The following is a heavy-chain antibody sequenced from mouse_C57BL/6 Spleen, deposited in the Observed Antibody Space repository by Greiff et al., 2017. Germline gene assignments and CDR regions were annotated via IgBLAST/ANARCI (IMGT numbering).Heavy chain of an antibody. Sequence: QVQLQQPGAELVKPGASVKLSCKASGYTFTSYWMHWVKQRPGRGLEWIGRFDPNSGGTKYNEKFKSKATLTVDKPSSTAYMQLSSLTSEDSAVYYCAREGAFGGFAYWGQGTLVTVSA. CDR2: FDPNSGGT. J-gene: IGHJ3*01. CDR1: GYTFTSYW. V-gene: IGHV1-72*01. CDR3: AREGAFGGFAY. D-gene: IGHD3-1*01.